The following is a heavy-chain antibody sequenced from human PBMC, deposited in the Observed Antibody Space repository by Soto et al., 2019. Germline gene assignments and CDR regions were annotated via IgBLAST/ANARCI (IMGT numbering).Heavy chain of an antibody. CDR2: INPSGGST. CDR1: GYTFTSYY. D-gene: IGHD1-1*01. V-gene: IGHV1-46*01. CDR3: ARDERRYDDAFDI. Sequence: GASVKVSCKASGYTFTSYYMHWVRQAPGQGLEWMGIINPSGGSTSYAQKFQGRVTMTRDTSTSTIYMELSSLRSEDTAVYYCARDERRYDDAFDIWGQGTMVTVSS. J-gene: IGHJ3*02.